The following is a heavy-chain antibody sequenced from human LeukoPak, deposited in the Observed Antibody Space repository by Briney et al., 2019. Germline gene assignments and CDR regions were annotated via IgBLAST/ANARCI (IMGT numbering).Heavy chain of an antibody. CDR1: GFGFSDYA. Sequence: GGSLRLSCSVSGFGFSDYAMNWVRQAPGKGLEWVAFIRGKAYGETTDYAASVKGRFSISRDEFDTIAYLQMNSPKTEDTAVYYCARGSDSNFGARDGFDYWGQGTLVTVSS. V-gene: IGHV3-49*04. D-gene: IGHD3-16*01. J-gene: IGHJ4*02. CDR2: IRGKAYGETT. CDR3: ARGSDSNFGARDGFDY.